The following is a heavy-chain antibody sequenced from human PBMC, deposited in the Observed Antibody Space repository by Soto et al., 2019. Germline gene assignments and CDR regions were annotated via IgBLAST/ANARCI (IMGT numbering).Heavy chain of an antibody. V-gene: IGHV4-59*08. Sequence: QVRLQESGPGLVKTSETLSLTCTFSGGSMVSSYWSWIRQPPGRGLVWIGFIDYAGSTKYNPSLNTRVTISVDTSKNQFSLTVTAVTAADTAVYYCARRLVDTETFDYWGQGTLVTVSS. J-gene: IGHJ4*02. D-gene: IGHD5-12*01. CDR3: ARRLVDTETFDY. CDR2: IDYAGST. CDR1: GGSMVSSY.